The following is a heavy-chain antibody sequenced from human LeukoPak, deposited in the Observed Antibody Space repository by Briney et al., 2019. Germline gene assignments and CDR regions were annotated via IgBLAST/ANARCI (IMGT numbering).Heavy chain of an antibody. J-gene: IGHJ3*02. Sequence: PGGSLRLSCAASGFTFSSYAMSWVRQAPGKGLEWASAISGSGGSTYYADSVKGRFTISRDNSKNTLYLQMNSLRAEDTAVYYCAKALHDSSSWYFGTPDAFDIWGQGTMVTVSS. V-gene: IGHV3-23*01. CDR3: AKALHDSSSWYFGTPDAFDI. CDR1: GFTFSSYA. D-gene: IGHD6-13*01. CDR2: ISGSGGST.